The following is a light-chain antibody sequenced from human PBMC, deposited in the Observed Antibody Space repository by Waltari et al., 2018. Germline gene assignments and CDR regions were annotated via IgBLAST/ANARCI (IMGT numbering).Light chain of an antibody. Sequence: QSALTQPASVSGSPGQPITISCTGSSSHGGGYNCGPRYQRHPDRAPKLLIYGVGSRPSRVSDRFSGSKSGHTASLTISGLQAEDEADYYCSSYTSSTTSVIGVGTKVTVL. J-gene: IGLJ1*01. CDR2: GVG. V-gene: IGLV2-14*01. CDR1: SSHGGGYNC. CDR3: SSYTSSTTSV.